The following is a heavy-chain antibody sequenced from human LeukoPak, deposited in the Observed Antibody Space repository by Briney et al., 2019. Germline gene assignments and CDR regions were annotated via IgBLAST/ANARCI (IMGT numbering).Heavy chain of an antibody. V-gene: IGHV4-39*02. CDR1: GGSISSITYY. J-gene: IGHJ4*02. CDR2: IYYRGST. CDR3: ARDFYYDSSGIRGFDY. Sequence: SETLSLTCTVSGGSISSITYYWGWIRQPPGKGLEWIGIIYYRGSTYYNPSLKSRVTISVDTSKNQFSLKLSSVTAADTAVYYCARDFYYDSSGIRGFDYWGQGTLVTVSS. D-gene: IGHD3-22*01.